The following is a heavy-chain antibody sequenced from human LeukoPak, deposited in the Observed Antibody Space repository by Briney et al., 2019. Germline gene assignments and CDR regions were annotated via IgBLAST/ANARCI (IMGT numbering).Heavy chain of an antibody. D-gene: IGHD2-8*02. J-gene: IGHJ4*02. Sequence: ASVKVSCKASGYTFTGYYMHWVRQAPGQGLEWMGWINPNSGGTNYAQKFQGRVTMTRGTSISTAYMELSRLRSDDTAVYYCARVGLRGVRQVDYWGQGTLVTVSS. CDR1: GYTFTGYY. V-gene: IGHV1-2*02. CDR3: ARVGLRGVRQVDY. CDR2: INPNSGGT.